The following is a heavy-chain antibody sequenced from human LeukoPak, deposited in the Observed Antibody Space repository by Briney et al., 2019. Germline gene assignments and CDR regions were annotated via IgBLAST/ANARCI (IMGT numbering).Heavy chain of an antibody. CDR2: INYSGST. Sequence: SETLSLTCTVSGGSITNSYWNWIRQSPGKGLEWIGYINYSGSTNYNPSLKSRVTISVDTSKNQFSLKLSSVTAADTAVYFCARGPLSTNDFDIWGQGTMVTVSP. V-gene: IGHV4-59*01. J-gene: IGHJ3*02. D-gene: IGHD1-1*01. CDR3: ARGPLSTNDFDI. CDR1: GGSITNSY.